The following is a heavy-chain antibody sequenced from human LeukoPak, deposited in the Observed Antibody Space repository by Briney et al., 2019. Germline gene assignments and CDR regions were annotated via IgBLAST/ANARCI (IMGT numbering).Heavy chain of an antibody. CDR2: FDPEDGET. Sequence: ASVKVSCKVSGYTLTELSMHWVRQAPGKGLEWMGGFDPEDGETIYAQKFQGRVTMTEDTSTDTAYMELSSLRSEDTAVYYCATSLDPGVQLWPLDYWGQGTLVTVSS. J-gene: IGHJ4*02. D-gene: IGHD5-18*01. CDR3: ATSLDPGVQLWPLDY. CDR1: GYTLTELS. V-gene: IGHV1-24*01.